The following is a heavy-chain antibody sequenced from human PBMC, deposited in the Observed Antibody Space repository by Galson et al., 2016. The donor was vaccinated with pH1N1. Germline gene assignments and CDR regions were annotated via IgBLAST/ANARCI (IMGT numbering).Heavy chain of an antibody. CDR1: GFTFSSYW. J-gene: IGHJ4*02. Sequence: SLRLSCAASGFTFSSYWMHWVRQAPGKGLVWVSRINSDGSSTSYADSVKGRFTISRDNAKNTLYLQMNRLRGEDTALYYCASDTVANGADCWGPGTLVTVSS. V-gene: IGHV3-74*01. CDR2: INSDGSST. CDR3: ASDTVANGADC. D-gene: IGHD4-23*01.